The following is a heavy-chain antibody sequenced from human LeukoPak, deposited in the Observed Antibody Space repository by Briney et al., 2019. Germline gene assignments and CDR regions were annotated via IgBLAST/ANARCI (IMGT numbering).Heavy chain of an antibody. J-gene: IGHJ4*02. CDR3: ARALTTLTYEGY. CDR2: INSDGSST. D-gene: IGHD1-1*01. CDR1: GFTFSSYW. V-gene: IGHV3-74*01. Sequence: GGSLRLSCAASGFTFSSYWMHWVRQAPGKGLVWVSRINSDGSSTSYADSVKGRFTVSRDNAKDSLYLQMNSLRAEDTAVYYCARALTTLTYEGYWGQGTLVTVSS.